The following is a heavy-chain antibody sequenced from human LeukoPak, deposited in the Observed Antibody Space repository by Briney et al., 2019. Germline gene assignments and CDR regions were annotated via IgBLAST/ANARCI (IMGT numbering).Heavy chain of an antibody. J-gene: IGHJ4*02. V-gene: IGHV3-48*02. CDR3: ARDERAGSGWYFVY. CDR2: ISYSSSTI. Sequence: GGSLRLSCAASGFTFSSYSMNWVRQAPGKGLEWVSYISYSSSTIYYADSVKGRFTISRDNAKNSLYLQMNSLRDEDTAVYYCARDERAGSGWYFVYWGQGTLVTVSS. D-gene: IGHD6-19*01. CDR1: GFTFSSYS.